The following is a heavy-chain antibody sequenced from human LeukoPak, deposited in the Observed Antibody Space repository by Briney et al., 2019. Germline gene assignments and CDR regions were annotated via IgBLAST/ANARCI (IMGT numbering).Heavy chain of an antibody. J-gene: IGHJ6*03. CDR2: INPNSGGT. V-gene: IGHV1-2*02. CDR3: ARVGNYYGSGSYYNRYYYYYMDV. CDR1: GYTFTCYY. Sequence: GASVKVSCKASGYTFTCYYMHWVRQAPGQGLEWMGWINPNSGGTNYAQKFQGRVTMTRDTSISTAYMELRSLRSDDTAVYYCARVGNYYGSGSYYNRYYYYYMDVWGKGTTVTISS. D-gene: IGHD3-10*01.